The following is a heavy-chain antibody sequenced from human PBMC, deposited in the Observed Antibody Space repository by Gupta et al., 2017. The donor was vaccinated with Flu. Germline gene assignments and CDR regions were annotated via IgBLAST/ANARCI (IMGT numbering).Heavy chain of an antibody. CDR2: IYYSGST. J-gene: IGHJ3*02. CDR3: ARHGAKGVLRYFDWLSRKGGAFDI. D-gene: IGHD3-9*01. Sequence: IGYIYYSGSTNYNPSLKSRVTISVDTSKNQFSLKLSSVTAADTAVYYCARHGAKGVLRYFDWLSRKGGAFDIWGQGTMVTVSS. V-gene: IGHV4-59*08.